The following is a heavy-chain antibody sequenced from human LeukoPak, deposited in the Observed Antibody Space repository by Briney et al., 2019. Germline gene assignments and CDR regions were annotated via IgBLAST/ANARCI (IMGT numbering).Heavy chain of an antibody. CDR1: GFTVSSSY. D-gene: IGHD3-10*01. V-gene: IGHV3-66*01. CDR2: IYSDGST. Sequence: GGSLRLSCAASGFTVSSSYMSWVRQAPGKGLEWVSVIYSDGSTYYADSVKGRFTISRDNSKNTLYLQMNSLRAEDTAVYYCARDRRAGRLFDYWGQGTLVTVSS. CDR3: ARDRRAGRLFDY. J-gene: IGHJ4*02.